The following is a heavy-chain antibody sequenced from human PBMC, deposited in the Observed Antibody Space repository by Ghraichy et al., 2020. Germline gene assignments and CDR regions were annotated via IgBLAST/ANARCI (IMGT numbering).Heavy chain of an antibody. CDR2: ISSSSSYI. D-gene: IGHD1-26*01. J-gene: IGHJ4*02. CDR1: GFTFSSYS. V-gene: IGHV3-21*01. CDR3: ARDGSIVGAANYFDY. Sequence: LSLTCAASGFTFSSYSMNWVRQAPGKGLEWVSSISSSSSYIYYADSVKGRFTISRDNAKNSLYLQMNSLRAEDTAVYYCARDGSIVGAANYFDYWGQGTLVTVSS.